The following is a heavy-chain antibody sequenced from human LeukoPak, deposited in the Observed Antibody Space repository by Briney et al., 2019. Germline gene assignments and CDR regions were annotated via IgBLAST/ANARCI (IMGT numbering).Heavy chain of an antibody. CDR3: ARDLGLKQYYYDSSGYDY. CDR2: ISSSGSTI. J-gene: IGHJ4*02. CDR1: GGSFSGYY. V-gene: IGHV3-11*04. D-gene: IGHD3-22*01. Sequence: LSLTCAVYGGSFSGYYWSWIRQAPGKGLGWVSYISSSGSTIYYADSVKGRFTISRDNAKNSLYLQMNSLRAEDTAVYYCARDLGLKQYYYDSSGYDYWGQGTLVTVSS.